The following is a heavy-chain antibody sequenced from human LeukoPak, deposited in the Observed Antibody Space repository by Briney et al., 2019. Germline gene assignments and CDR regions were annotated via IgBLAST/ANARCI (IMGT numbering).Heavy chain of an antibody. CDR3: AENFEGSGSYYKPPFDY. Sequence: PGGSLRLSCAASGFTFSSYGMSWVRQAPGKGLEWVSAISGSGGSTYYADSVKGRFTISRDNSKNTLYLQMNSLRAEDAAVHYCAENFEGSGSYYKPPFDYWGQGTLVTVSS. J-gene: IGHJ4*02. D-gene: IGHD3-10*01. V-gene: IGHV3-23*01. CDR1: GFTFSSYG. CDR2: ISGSGGST.